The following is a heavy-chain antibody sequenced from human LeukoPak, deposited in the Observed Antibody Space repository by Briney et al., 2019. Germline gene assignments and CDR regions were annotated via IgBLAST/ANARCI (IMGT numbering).Heavy chain of an antibody. CDR2: IYPGDSDT. CDR3: ARQGYSSGWYPDPVWFDP. CDR1: GYTFNNYW. V-gene: IGHV5-51*01. D-gene: IGHD6-19*01. J-gene: IGHJ5*02. Sequence: GESLKISCKASGYTFNNYWIGWVRQMPGKGLEWMGIIYPGDSDTRYSPSFQGQVTISADKSISTAYLQWSSLKASDTAMYYCARQGYSSGWYPDPVWFDPWGQGTLVTVSS.